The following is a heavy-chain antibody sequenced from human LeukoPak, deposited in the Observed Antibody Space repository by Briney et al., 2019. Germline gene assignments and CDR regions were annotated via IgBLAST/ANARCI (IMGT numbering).Heavy chain of an antibody. V-gene: IGHV1-18*01. CDR2: ISAYNGNT. CDR1: GYTFTSYG. D-gene: IGHD7-27*01. Sequence: VASVKVSCKASGYTFTSYGISWVRQAPGQGLEWMGWISAYNGNTNYAQKLQGRVTMTTDTSTSTAYMELRSLRSDDTAVYYCARDPPDSNWLRRSRSDYWGQGTLVTVSS. CDR3: ARDPPDSNWLRRSRSDY. J-gene: IGHJ4*02.